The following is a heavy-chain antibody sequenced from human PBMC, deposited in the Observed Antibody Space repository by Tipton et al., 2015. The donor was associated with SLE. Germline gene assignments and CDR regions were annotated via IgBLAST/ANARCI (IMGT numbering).Heavy chain of an antibody. CDR1: GGTFSSYA. J-gene: IGHJ3*02. CDR2: IIPIFGTA. Sequence: QLVQSGAEVKKPGSSVKVSCKASGGTFSSYAISWVRQAPGQGLEWMGGIIPIFGTANYAQKFQGRVTITADESTSTAYMELSSLRSEATAVYYCASYDSSGPTGAFDIWGQGTMVTVSS. D-gene: IGHD3-22*01. V-gene: IGHV1-69*01. CDR3: ASYDSSGPTGAFDI.